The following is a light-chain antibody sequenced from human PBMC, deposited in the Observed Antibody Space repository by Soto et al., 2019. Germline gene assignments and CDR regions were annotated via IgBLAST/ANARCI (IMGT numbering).Light chain of an antibody. CDR1: SSDVGGYNY. CDR3: SSYTSSSTYV. Sequence: QSALTQPASVSGSPGPSITISCTGTSSDVGGYNYVSWYQQHPGKAPKLMIYDVSNRPSVVSHRFSGSKSGNTASLTISGLQAEDEADYYCSSYTSSSTYVFGTGTKLTVL. J-gene: IGLJ1*01. CDR2: DVS. V-gene: IGLV2-14*01.